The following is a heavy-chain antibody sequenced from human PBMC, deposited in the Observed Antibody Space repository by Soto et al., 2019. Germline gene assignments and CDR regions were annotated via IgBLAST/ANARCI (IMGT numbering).Heavy chain of an antibody. D-gene: IGHD3-3*01. V-gene: IGHV3-30*04. Sequence: PGGSLTLSYATSGFTFRGYSMRWLRQAPGKELEWVAVTSSDGATTYYADSVRGRFTVSRDNSKRTLFLQMNSLIPDDTAVYYCAREVVLTEWFFDNWGQGILVIVSS. J-gene: IGHJ4*02. CDR1: GFTFRGYS. CDR3: AREVVLTEWFFDN. CDR2: TSSDGATT.